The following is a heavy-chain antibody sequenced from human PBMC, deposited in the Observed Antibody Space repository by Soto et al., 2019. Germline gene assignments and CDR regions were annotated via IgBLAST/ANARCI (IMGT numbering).Heavy chain of an antibody. D-gene: IGHD3-16*02. CDR1: GFTFGSYS. V-gene: IGHV3-23*01. CDR3: TTRYDYVWGNYLYTLPFDY. Sequence: GGSLRLSCAASGFTFGSYSFSWVRQAPGMGLEWVSAITGSSSHTYYSDSVKGRFDVSRDNSKNTLYLQMNSLKTEDTAVYYCTTRYDYVWGNYLYTLPFDYWGQGTLVTVSS. CDR2: ITGSSSHT. J-gene: IGHJ4*02.